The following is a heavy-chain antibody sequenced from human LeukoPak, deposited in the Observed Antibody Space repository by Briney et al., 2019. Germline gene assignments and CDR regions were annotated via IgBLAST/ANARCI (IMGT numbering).Heavy chain of an antibody. CDR1: GYTFTGYY. J-gene: IGHJ4*02. CDR3: ARNPLRTCSGGSCYPSY. Sequence: ASVKVSCKASGYTFTGYYTHWVRQAPGQGLEWMGWINPNSGGTNYAQKFQGRVTMTRDTSISTAYMELSRLRSDDTAVYYCARNPLRTCSGGSCYPSYWGQGTLVTVSS. V-gene: IGHV1-2*02. D-gene: IGHD2-15*01. CDR2: INPNSGGT.